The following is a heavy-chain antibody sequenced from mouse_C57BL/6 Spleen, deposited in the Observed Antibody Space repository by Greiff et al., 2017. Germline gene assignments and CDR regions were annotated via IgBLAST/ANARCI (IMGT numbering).Heavy chain of an antibody. CDR1: GFTFSDYY. CDR2: INYDGSST. V-gene: IGHV5-16*01. D-gene: IGHD4-1*01. J-gene: IGHJ2*01. CDR3: ARGRLALDY. Sequence: EVQLVESEGGLVQPGSSMKLSCTASGFTFSDYYMAWVRQVPEKGLEWVANINYDGSSTYYMDSLKSRFIISRDNAKNILYLQISSLKSEDTATYYCARGRLALDYWGQGTTLTVSS.